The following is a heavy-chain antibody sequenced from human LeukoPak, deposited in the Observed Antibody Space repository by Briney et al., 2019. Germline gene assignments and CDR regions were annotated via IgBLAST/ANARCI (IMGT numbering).Heavy chain of an antibody. CDR3: ARNMIEQLVVGGIRFDP. J-gene: IGHJ5*02. D-gene: IGHD6-6*01. V-gene: IGHV1-18*04. Sequence: GASVKVSCKASGYTFTGYYMHWVRQAPGQGLEWMGWISAYNGNTNYAQKLQGRVTMTTDTSTSTAYMELRSLRSDDTAVYYCARNMIEQLVVGGIRFDPWGQGTLVTVSS. CDR2: ISAYNGNT. CDR1: GYTFTGYY.